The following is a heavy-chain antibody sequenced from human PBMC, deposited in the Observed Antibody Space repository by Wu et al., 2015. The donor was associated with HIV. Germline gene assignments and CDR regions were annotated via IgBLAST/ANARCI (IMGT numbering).Heavy chain of an antibody. D-gene: IGHD2/OR15-2a*01. Sequence: QVQLVQSGAEVKKPGASVKVSCKASGYTFTSYGISWVRQAPGQGLEWMGWIIPIFGTANYAQKFQGRVTITADESTSTAYMELSSLRSEDTAVYYCAAGGYFAFDAFDIWGQGQWSPSLQ. V-gene: IGHV1-69*13. CDR3: AAGGYFAFDAFDI. J-gene: IGHJ3*02. CDR2: IIPIFGTA. CDR1: GYTFTSYG.